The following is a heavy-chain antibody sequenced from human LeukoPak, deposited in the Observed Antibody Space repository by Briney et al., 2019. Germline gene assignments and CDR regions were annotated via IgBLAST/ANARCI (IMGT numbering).Heavy chain of an antibody. J-gene: IGHJ4*02. CDR1: GFTFTTYS. CDR3: ARDSRGGYDRIGYFDY. D-gene: IGHD3-22*01. V-gene: IGHV3-21*01. Sequence: GGSLRLSCAASGFTFTTYSMNWVRQAPGKGLEWVSSISSSSGYIYYADSVKGRFTISRDNAKSSLYLQLNSLRAEDTAVYYCARDSRGGYDRIGYFDYWGRGTLVTVSS. CDR2: ISSSSGYI.